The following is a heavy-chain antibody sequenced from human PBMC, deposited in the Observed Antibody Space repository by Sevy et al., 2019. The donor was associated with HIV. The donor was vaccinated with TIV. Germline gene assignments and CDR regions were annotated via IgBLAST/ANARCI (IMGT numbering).Heavy chain of an antibody. CDR2: INTNNGHT. CDR1: GYTFTSYG. CDR3: ARADLQWWLGDS. Sequence: ASVKVSCKTSGYTFTSYGISWVRQAPGQGLEWMGWINTNNGHTNYAQKFQGRVTFTTDTSTTAYMELRSLGSDDTAVYYCARADLQWWLGDSWGQGTLVTVSS. V-gene: IGHV1-18*01. D-gene: IGHD2-15*01. J-gene: IGHJ4*02.